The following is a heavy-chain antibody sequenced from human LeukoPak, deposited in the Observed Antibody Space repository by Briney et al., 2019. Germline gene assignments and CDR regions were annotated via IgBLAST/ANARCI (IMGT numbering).Heavy chain of an antibody. J-gene: IGHJ4*02. CDR2: ISSSGSTI. CDR1: GFTFSDYY. V-gene: IGHV3-11*01. D-gene: IGHD2-15*01. CDR3: ASYCSGGSCYSDFDY. Sequence: GGSLRLSCAASGFTFSDYYMSWIRQAPGKGLEWVSYISSSGSTIYYADSVKGRFTISRDNAKNSLYLQMNSLRAEDTAVYYCASYCSGGSCYSDFDYWGQGTLVTVSS.